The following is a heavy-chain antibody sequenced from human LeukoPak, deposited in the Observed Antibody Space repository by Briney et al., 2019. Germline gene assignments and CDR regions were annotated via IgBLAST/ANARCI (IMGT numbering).Heavy chain of an antibody. J-gene: IGHJ3*02. CDR1: GYSFTNYW. V-gene: IGHV5-51*01. D-gene: IGHD2/OR15-2a*01. CDR2: VYPDDSDT. Sequence: GESLKISWKGSGYSFTNYWIAWVRQLPGKGLEWMGIVYPDDSDTRYNPSFQGQVTLSADKSILTAYLQWSSLKASDTAIYHCARLSMGHDAFDIWGQGTMVTVSS. CDR3: ARLSMGHDAFDI.